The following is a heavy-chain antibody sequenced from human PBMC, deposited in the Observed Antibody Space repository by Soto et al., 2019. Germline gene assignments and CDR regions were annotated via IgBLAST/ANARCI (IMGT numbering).Heavy chain of an antibody. V-gene: IGHV6-1*01. Sequence: SQTLALTCAISGDSVSTNSVAWNWFRQSPSRGLEWLGRTYYKSKWFNEYAVSVKSRITINPDTSKNQFSLQLNSVTPDDTAVYYCAREVHFDFWKNYYYGVDVWGQGTAVTVSS. CDR2: TYYKSKWFN. D-gene: IGHD3-3*01. J-gene: IGHJ6*02. CDR3: AREVHFDFWKNYYYGVDV. CDR1: GDSVSTNSVA.